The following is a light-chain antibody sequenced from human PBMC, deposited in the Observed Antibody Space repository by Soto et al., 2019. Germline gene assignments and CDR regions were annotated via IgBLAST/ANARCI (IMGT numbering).Light chain of an antibody. CDR2: EGS. V-gene: IGLV2-23*01. Sequence: QSVLTQPASVSGSPGQSIIISCTGTSSDVGSYNLVSWYQQHPGKAPKLMIYEGSKRPSGVSNRFSGSKSGNTASLTISGLQAEDEADYYCCSYAGSSDVFGTGTKVTVL. J-gene: IGLJ1*01. CDR3: CSYAGSSDV. CDR1: SSDVGSYNL.